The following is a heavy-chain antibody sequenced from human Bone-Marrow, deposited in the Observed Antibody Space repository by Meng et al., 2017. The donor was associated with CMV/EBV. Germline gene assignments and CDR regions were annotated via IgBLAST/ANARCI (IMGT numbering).Heavy chain of an antibody. J-gene: IGHJ6*02. D-gene: IGHD6-13*01. CDR3: AKGLPGIAAAGTLWYYYYGMDV. Sequence: GGSLRLSCAASGFTFSSYAMSWVRQAPGKGLEWVSVIYSGGSSTYYADSVKGRFTISRDNSKNTLYLQMNSLRAEDTAVYYCAKGLPGIAAAGTLWYYYYGMDVWGQGTTVTVSS. V-gene: IGHV3-23*03. CDR1: GFTFSSYA. CDR2: IYSGGSST.